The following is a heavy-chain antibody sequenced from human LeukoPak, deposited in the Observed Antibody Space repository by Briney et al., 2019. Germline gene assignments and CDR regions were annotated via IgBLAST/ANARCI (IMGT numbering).Heavy chain of an antibody. V-gene: IGHV3-53*01. J-gene: IGHJ6*03. CDR2: IYTGGTP. CDR3: TRAVRTPRYFYYYMDV. CDR1: GFTVSSDY. Sequence: AGGSLSLSCAASGFTVSSDYMAWVRQAPGKGLEWVSVIYTGGTPYYADSVRGRFVISRDNSKNLVYLQINSLRVDDTAVYYCTRAVRTPRYFYYYMDVWVKGTTVIVSS. D-gene: IGHD2-15*01.